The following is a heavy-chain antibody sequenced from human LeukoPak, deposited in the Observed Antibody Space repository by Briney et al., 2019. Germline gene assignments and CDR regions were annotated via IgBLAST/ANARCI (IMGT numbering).Heavy chain of an antibody. D-gene: IGHD3-3*01. CDR3: ARPTYYDFWSGYSDAFDI. J-gene: IGHJ3*02. Sequence: ASVKVSCKASGYTFTSYDINWVRQATGQGLEWMGWMNPNSGNTGYAQKFQGRVTMTRNTSISTAYMELSSLRSEDTAVYYCARPTYYDFWSGYSDAFDIWGQGTMVTVSS. CDR1: GYTFTSYD. V-gene: IGHV1-8*01. CDR2: MNPNSGNT.